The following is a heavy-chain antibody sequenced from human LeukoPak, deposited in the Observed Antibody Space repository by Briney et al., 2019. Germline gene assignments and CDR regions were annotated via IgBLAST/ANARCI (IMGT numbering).Heavy chain of an antibody. D-gene: IGHD6-13*01. CDR3: ARDATASTGAGVDP. CDR1: GGSISSGGYY. V-gene: IGHV4-31*03. CDR2: IHHSGST. J-gene: IGHJ5*02. Sequence: PSETLSLTCTVSGGSISSGGYYWSWIRQHPGKGLEWIGYIHHSGSTYYNPSLKSRSTISVATSKDQFSLKLSSVTAADTAVYFCARDATASTGAGVDPWGQGTLVTVSS.